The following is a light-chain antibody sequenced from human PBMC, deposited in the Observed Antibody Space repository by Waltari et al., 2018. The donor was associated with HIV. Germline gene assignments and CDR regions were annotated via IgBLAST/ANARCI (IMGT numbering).Light chain of an antibody. CDR1: TSDVGPYND. CDR2: DVS. CDR3: SSYTIRTTLE. Sequence: QSALTQPASVSGSPGPSITISCTGTTSDVGPYNDVSWYQQHPGEAPKLIIYDVSNRPSGVSNRFSGSKSGNTASLTISGLQAEDEADYYCSSYTIRTTLEFGGGTKLTVL. J-gene: IGLJ2*01. V-gene: IGLV2-14*03.